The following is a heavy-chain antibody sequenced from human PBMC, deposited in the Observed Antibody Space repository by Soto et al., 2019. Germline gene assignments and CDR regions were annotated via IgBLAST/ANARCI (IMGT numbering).Heavy chain of an antibody. CDR3: ARDTGLAPTVWGY. V-gene: IGHV4-31*03. CDR1: GDSIRGGGHY. J-gene: IGHJ4*03. CDR2: VYHSGST. D-gene: IGHD7-27*01. Sequence: SETLSLTCSVSGDSIRGGGHYWNWIRQFPGKGLEWIGYVYHSGSTHYNPSLRGRLTISIDTSKNQFSLRLISVTAADTALYYCARDTGLAPTVWGYWGQGTQVTVSS.